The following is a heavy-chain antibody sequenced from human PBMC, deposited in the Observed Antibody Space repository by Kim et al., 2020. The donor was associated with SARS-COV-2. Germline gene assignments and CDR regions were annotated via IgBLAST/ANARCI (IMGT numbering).Heavy chain of an antibody. J-gene: IGHJ5*02. CDR3: ARGRGAARPRWFDP. CDR1: GFTFSSYS. D-gene: IGHD6-6*01. Sequence: GGSLRLSCAASGFTFSSYSMNWVRQAPGKGLEWVSSISSSSSYIYYADSVKGRFTISRDNAKNSLYLQMNSLRAEDTAVYYCARGRGAARPRWFDPWGQGTLVTVAS. CDR2: ISSSSSYI. V-gene: IGHV3-21*01.